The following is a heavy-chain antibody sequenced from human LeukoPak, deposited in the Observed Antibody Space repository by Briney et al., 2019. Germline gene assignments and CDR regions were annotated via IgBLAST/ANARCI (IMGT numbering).Heavy chain of an antibody. J-gene: IGHJ3*02. V-gene: IGHV1-8*01. CDR3: AREIYSSGWYRRVNAFDI. Sequence: ASVKVSCKASGYTFTSYDINWVRQATGQGLEWMGWMNPNSGNTGYAQKFQGRVTMTRNTSISTAYMELSSLRSEDTAVYYCAREIYSSGWYRRVNAFDIWGQGTMVTVSS. CDR2: MNPNSGNT. CDR1: GYTFTSYD. D-gene: IGHD6-19*01.